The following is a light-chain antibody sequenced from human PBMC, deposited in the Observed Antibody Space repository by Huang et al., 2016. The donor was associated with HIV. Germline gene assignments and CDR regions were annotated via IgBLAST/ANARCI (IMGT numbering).Light chain of an antibody. CDR3: QHYDNLSLT. CDR1: QDISNF. CDR2: DAS. V-gene: IGKV1-33*01. J-gene: IGKJ4*01. Sequence: DIQMTQSPSSLSASVGDRVSITYQTSQDISNFLNWYQQKPGKAPKLLIYDASNLETGVPSRFSGSGSGTNFTFTIRSLQPEDLATYYCQHYDNLSLTFGGGTKVEIK.